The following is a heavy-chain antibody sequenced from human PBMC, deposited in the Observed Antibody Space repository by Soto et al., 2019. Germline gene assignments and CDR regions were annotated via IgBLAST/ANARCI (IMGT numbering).Heavy chain of an antibody. V-gene: IGHV6-1*01. J-gene: IGHJ3*02. CDR3: ARGIYDTSVGTAFDI. CDR1: GYSVSSGTVV. CDR2: TYYRSRWYH. D-gene: IGHD1-1*01. Sequence: HTLPLTCAISGYSVSSGTVVWNWIRLSPSRGLEWLGRTYYRSRWYHEYVVFLQSRISINPDTSKTHYTLQLNSVTPEDTAVYYCARGIYDTSVGTAFDISGQGTKVTVPS.